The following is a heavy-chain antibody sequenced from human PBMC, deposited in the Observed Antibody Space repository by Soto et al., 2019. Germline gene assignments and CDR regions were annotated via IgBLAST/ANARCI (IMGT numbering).Heavy chain of an antibody. V-gene: IGHV1-2*02. CDR2: INPNSGGT. J-gene: IGHJ4*02. CDR1: GYTFTGYY. D-gene: IGHD6-19*01. Sequence: ASVKVSCKASGYTFTGYYMHWVRQAPGQGLEWMGWINPNSGGTNYAKKFQGRVTMTRDTSISTAYMELSRLRSDDTAVYYCARDSPGVAGAPHYWGQGTLVTVSS. CDR3: ARDSPGVAGAPHY.